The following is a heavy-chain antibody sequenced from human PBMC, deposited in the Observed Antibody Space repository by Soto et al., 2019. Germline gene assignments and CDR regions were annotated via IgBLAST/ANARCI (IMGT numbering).Heavy chain of an antibody. CDR3: AKETLSSTNAYEYYYYGMDV. J-gene: IGHJ6*02. CDR1: GFTFSSYA. V-gene: IGHV3-23*01. Sequence: PGGSLRLSCAVSGFTFSSYAMTWVRQAPGKGLEWVSTISTTGIATYYADSVKGRFTISRDNSKNTLYLQMNSLRAEDTAVYYCAKETLSSTNAYEYYYYGMDVWGQGTTVTVSS. CDR2: ISTTGIAT. D-gene: IGHD2-2*01.